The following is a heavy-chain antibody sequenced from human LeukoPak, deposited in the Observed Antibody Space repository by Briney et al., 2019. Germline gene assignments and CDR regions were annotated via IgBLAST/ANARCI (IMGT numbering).Heavy chain of an antibody. Sequence: ASVKVSCKASGYTFTGYYMHWVRQAPGQGLEWMGWINPNSGGTNYAQKFQGRVTMTRDTSISTAYMELSRLRSDDTAVYYCAAGRITMVRGVIKPPPFDYWGQGTLVTVSS. V-gene: IGHV1-2*02. CDR1: GYTFTGYY. D-gene: IGHD3-10*01. J-gene: IGHJ4*02. CDR2: INPNSGGT. CDR3: AAGRITMVRGVIKPPPFDY.